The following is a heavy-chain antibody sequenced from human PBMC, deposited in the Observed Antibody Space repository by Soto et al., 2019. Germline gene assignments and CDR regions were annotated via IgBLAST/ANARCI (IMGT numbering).Heavy chain of an antibody. D-gene: IGHD4-17*01. J-gene: IGHJ4*02. V-gene: IGHV4-39*01. CDR2: IHYRGST. Sequence: QLQLQESGPGLVKPSETLSLTCTVSGGSIRSSYYWGWIRRSPGKGLDWIGSIHYRGSTYYDPSLKSRVTISVDTSTNQFSLKLSSVTAADTAVYYCARHASDGGEDLGSFDYWGQGTLVTVSS. CDR3: ARHASDGGEDLGSFDY. CDR1: GGSIRSSYY.